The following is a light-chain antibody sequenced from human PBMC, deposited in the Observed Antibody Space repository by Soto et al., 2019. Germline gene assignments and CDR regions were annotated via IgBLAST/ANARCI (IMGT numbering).Light chain of an antibody. CDR1: QSITTC. CDR3: QHYKTSSPA. CDR2: DVS. Sequence: IHMTQSASTVSAYVGYRVTITCRAIQSITTCLAWYQQRPGKAPKLLIYDVSSLQSRVPSRFSGTGSGTEFTLTISGLQHEDFATYYCQHYKTSSPAFGQGTKVDIK. V-gene: IGKV1-5*01. J-gene: IGKJ1*01.